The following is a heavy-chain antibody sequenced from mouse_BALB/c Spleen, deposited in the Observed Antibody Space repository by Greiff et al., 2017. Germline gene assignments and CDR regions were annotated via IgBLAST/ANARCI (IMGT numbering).Heavy chain of an antibody. D-gene: IGHD1-1*01. J-gene: IGHJ1*01. Sequence: EVQLQQSGPGLVKPSQSLSLTCTVTGYSITSDYAWNWIRQFPGNKLEWMGYISYSGSTSYNPSLKSRISITRDTSKNQFFLQLNSVTTEDTATYYCARSHYYGSSHDWYFDVWGAGTTVTVSS. V-gene: IGHV3-2*02. CDR1: GYSITSDYA. CDR3: ARSHYYGSSHDWYFDV. CDR2: ISYSGST.